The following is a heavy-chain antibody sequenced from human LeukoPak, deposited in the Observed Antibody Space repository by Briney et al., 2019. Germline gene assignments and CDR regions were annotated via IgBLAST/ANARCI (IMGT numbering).Heavy chain of an antibody. CDR1: GFTFSSYS. CDR3: AKDRVVSYSGSPDY. CDR2: ISSSSSTI. V-gene: IGHV3-48*04. D-gene: IGHD6-13*01. Sequence: GGSLRLSCETFGFTFSSYSMNWVRQAPGKGLEWVSYISSSSSTIYYAESVRGRFTISRDNAKNTLYLQMNSLRAEDTAVYYCAKDRVVSYSGSPDYWGQGALVTVSS. J-gene: IGHJ4*02.